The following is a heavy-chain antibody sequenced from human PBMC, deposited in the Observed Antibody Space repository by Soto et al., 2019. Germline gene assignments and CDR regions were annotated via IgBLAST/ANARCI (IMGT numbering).Heavy chain of an antibody. V-gene: IGHV3-30*18. J-gene: IGHJ4*02. CDR2: LSYDGTNK. D-gene: IGHD4-17*01. CDR3: AKSVTTVTPLGYDS. Sequence: PGGSLRLSCAASGFTFSNYWMSWVRQAPGKGLEWVAVLSYDGTNKYYADSVKGRFTISRDNSKNTLYLQMSSLRAEDTAVYYCAKSVTTVTPLGYDSWGQGILVTVSS. CDR1: GFTFSNYW.